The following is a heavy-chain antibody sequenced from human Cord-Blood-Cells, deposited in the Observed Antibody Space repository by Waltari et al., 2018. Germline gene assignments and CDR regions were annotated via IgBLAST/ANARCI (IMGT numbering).Heavy chain of an antibody. V-gene: IGHV3-23*01. Sequence: EVQLLESGGGLVQPGGSLRLSCAASGFTFSSYAMSWVRQAPGMGLEWVSAISGSGGSTSYADSVKGRFTISRDNSKNTLYLQMNSLRAEDTAVYYCAKESRTPYYDFWSGGTNEAHPDYWGQGTLVTVSS. CDR2: ISGSGGST. J-gene: IGHJ4*02. CDR1: GFTFSSYA. CDR3: AKESRTPYYDFWSGGTNEAHPDY. D-gene: IGHD3-3*01.